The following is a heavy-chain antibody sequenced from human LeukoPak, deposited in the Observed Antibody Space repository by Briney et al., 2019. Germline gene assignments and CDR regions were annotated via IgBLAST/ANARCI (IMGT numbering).Heavy chain of an antibody. V-gene: IGHV1-69*13. Sequence: SVKVSCKASGGTFNNYPINWVRQAPGLGLEWMGGIMPSLGPTNYAQKFQGRVTITADESTSTVYMDLSSLRSEDTAVYYCTRDRGYCRNSDCYHYYMDVWGGGTTVTVSS. CDR2: IMPSLGPT. J-gene: IGHJ6*03. CDR3: TRDRGYCRNSDCYHYYMDV. CDR1: GGTFNNYP. D-gene: IGHD2-8*01.